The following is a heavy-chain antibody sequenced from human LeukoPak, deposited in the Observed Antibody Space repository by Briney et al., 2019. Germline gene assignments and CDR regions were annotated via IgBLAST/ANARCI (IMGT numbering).Heavy chain of an antibody. CDR3: ARGRPGIAAAGIPPGYFDY. J-gene: IGHJ4*02. D-gene: IGHD6-13*01. V-gene: IGHV1-18*01. CDR1: GYTLTTYG. CDR2: ISGYNGNT. Sequence: ASVKVSCKASGYTLTTYGISWVREAPGQGLEWMGWISGYNGNTNYAQKLQGRVTMTRDTSTSTVYMELSSLRSEDTAIYYCARGRPGIAAAGIPPGYFDYWGQGALVTVSS.